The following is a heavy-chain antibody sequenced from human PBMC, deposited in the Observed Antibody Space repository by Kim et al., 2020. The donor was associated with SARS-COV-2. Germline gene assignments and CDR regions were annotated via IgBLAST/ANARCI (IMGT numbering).Heavy chain of an antibody. V-gene: IGHV3-21*01. CDR3: ARARLLGDTSGHSRGFVDY. Sequence: GGSLRLSCAASDFTFTSYTMHWVRQAPGEGLEWVSSISSSSTYIYYADSVKGRFSISRDNAKNSLSLQMNSLRAEDTAVYYCARARLLGDTSGHSRGFVDYWGQGTLVTVSS. CDR2: ISSSSTYI. D-gene: IGHD3-22*01. J-gene: IGHJ4*02. CDR1: DFTFTSYT.